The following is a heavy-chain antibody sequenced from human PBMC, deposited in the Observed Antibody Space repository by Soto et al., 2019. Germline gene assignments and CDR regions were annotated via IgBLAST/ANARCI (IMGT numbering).Heavy chain of an antibody. CDR1: GFSLSTSGVG. Sequence: QITLKESGPTLVKPTQTLTLTCTFSGFSLSTSGVGVGWIRQPPGKALEWLALIYWDEAKRYRPSLKSRLTITKDTSKNQVVLTLTKLNTVDTATYYCARGGWTTYYSPFFDSWGQGTLVTVSS. CDR3: ARGGWTTYYSPFFDS. J-gene: IGHJ4*02. CDR2: IYWDEAK. D-gene: IGHD3-10*01. V-gene: IGHV2-5*02.